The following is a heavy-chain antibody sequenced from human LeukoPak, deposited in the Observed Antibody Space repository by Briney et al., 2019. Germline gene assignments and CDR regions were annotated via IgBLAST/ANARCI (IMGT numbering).Heavy chain of an antibody. D-gene: IGHD6-13*01. CDR3: ARLRVQQLASSYYMDV. J-gene: IGHJ6*03. CDR2: LYYGVNT. V-gene: IGHV4-39*01. CDR1: GDSFTTTNFY. Sequence: PSETLSLTCIVSGDSFTTTNFYWGWLRPAPGKGLEWIGSLYYGVNTYYKPSLKSRVTISVDTSLNQFSLILTSVTAADTGMYYCARLRVQQLASSYYMDVWGKGTTVTVSS.